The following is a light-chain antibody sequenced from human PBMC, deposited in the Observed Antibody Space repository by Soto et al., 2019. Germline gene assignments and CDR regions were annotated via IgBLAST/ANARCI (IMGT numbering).Light chain of an antibody. CDR1: NIGSKS. CDR2: DDS. J-gene: IGLJ2*01. Sequence: SSELTQPPSVSVAPGQTARITCGGRNIGSKSVQWYQQKSGQAPVLVVYDDSGRPSGIPERFSGANSGNTATLTISRVEAGDEADYHCQVWDSSSDQVVFGGGTKLTVL. V-gene: IGLV3-21*02. CDR3: QVWDSSSDQVV.